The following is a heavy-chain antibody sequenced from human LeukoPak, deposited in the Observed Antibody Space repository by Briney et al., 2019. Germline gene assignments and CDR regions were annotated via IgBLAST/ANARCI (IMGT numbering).Heavy chain of an antibody. J-gene: IGHJ4*02. V-gene: IGHV5-51*01. CDR3: ARLTGYSSSDPDY. CDR1: GXTFTSYW. D-gene: IGHD6-13*01. CDR2: IYPGDSVT. Sequence: GESLKISCKGTGXTFTSYWIGWVRQMPGKGLEWMGIIYPGDSVTRYSPSFQGQVTISADKSISTAYLQWSSLKASDTAMYYCARLTGYSSSDPDYWGQGTLVTVSS.